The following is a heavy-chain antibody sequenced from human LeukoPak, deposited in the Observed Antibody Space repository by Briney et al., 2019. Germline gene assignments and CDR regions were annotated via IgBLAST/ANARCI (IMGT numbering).Heavy chain of an antibody. CDR3: ARTQRDSYGYNFDY. CDR2: INAGNGNT. CDR1: GYTFTSYG. Sequence: ASAKVSCKASGYTFTSYGISWVRQAPGQGLEWMGWINAGNGNTKYSQEFQGRVTITRDTSASTAYMELSSLRSEDMAVYYCARTQRDSYGYNFDYWGQGTLVTVSS. V-gene: IGHV1-3*03. J-gene: IGHJ4*02. D-gene: IGHD5-18*01.